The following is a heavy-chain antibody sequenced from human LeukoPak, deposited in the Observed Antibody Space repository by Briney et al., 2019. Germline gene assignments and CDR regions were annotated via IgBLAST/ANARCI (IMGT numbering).Heavy chain of an antibody. V-gene: IGHV3-48*04. Sequence: GGSLRLSCAASGFTFDDYGMSWVRRAPGKGLEWVSYISSSSSTIYYADSVKGRFTISRDNAKNSLYLQMNSLRAEDTAVYYCARDGKGYVYWGQGTLVTVSS. CDR3: ARDGKGYVY. CDR2: ISSSSSTI. CDR1: GFTFDDYG. D-gene: IGHD3-16*01. J-gene: IGHJ4*02.